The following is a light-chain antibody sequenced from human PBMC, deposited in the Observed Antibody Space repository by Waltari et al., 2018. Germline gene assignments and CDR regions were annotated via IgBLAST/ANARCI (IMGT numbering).Light chain of an antibody. Sequence: EIVMTHSPATLSVSPGERATLSCRASQNISTHLVWYQHNPGQAPRLLIYAASTRATGTPARFSGHGSGTEFTLTISSLQSEDFALYYCQQYNTWPSFGPGTKVDIK. V-gene: IGKV3-15*01. J-gene: IGKJ3*01. CDR3: QQYNTWPS. CDR1: QNISTH. CDR2: AAS.